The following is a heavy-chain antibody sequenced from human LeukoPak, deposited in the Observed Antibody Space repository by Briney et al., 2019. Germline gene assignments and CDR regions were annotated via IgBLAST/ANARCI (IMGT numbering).Heavy chain of an antibody. CDR2: ISSSSYI. D-gene: IGHD6-6*01. CDR3: AREYSSSTFDY. CDR1: GLTFSSYS. J-gene: IGHJ4*02. Sequence: EPGGSLRLSCAASGLTFSSYSMNWVRQAPGKGLEWVSSISSSSYIYYADSVKGRFTISRDNAKNSLYLQMNSLRAEDTAVYYCAREYSSSTFDYWGQGTLVTVSS. V-gene: IGHV3-21*01.